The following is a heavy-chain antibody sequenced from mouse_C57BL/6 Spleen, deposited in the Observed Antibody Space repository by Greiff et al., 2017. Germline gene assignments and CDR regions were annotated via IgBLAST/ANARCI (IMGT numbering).Heavy chain of an antibody. D-gene: IGHD2-4*01. CDR2: IYPRSGNT. J-gene: IGHJ2*01. V-gene: IGHV1-81*01. CDR1: GYTFTSYG. Sequence: QVQLQQSGAELARPGASVKLSCKASGYTFTSYGISWVKQRTGQGLEWIGEIYPRSGNTYYNEKFKGKATLTADKSSSTAYMELRRLTSEDSAVYFSARDGDDDAYFDDWGPGTTLTVSS. CDR3: ARDGDDDAYFDD.